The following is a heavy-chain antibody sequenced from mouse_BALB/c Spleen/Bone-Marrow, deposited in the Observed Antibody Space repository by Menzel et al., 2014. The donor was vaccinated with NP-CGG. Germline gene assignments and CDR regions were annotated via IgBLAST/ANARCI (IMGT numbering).Heavy chain of an antibody. CDR1: GFNIKDTY. V-gene: IGHV14-3*02. CDR3: ASYDYGYYFDY. D-gene: IGHD2-4*01. Sequence: VQLQQSGAELVKPGASVKLSCTASGFNIKDTYMHWAKQRPEQGLEWIGRIDPANGNTKYDPKFQGKATITADTSSNTAYLQLSSLTSEDTAVYYCASYDYGYYFDYWGQGTTLTVSS. CDR2: IDPANGNT. J-gene: IGHJ2*01.